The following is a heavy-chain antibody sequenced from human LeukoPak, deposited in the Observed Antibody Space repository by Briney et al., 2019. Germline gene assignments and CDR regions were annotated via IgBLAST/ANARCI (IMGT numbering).Heavy chain of an antibody. CDR2: ISSSGGST. V-gene: IGHV3-23*01. D-gene: IGHD3-22*01. Sequence: PGGSLRLSCAASGFTFSSSAMSWVRQVPGKGLEWVSGISSSGGSTNYADSVRGRFTISRDNSKNTLYLQMNSLRAEDTAVYYCAMIVVVTGSPVFDYWGQGTLVTVSS. CDR1: GFTFSSSA. J-gene: IGHJ4*02. CDR3: AMIVVVTGSPVFDY.